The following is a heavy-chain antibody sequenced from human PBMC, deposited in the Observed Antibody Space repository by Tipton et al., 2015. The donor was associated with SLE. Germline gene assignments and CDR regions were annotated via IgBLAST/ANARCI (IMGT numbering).Heavy chain of an antibody. D-gene: IGHD3-10*01. CDR1: GGSISSSSYY. CDR2: IYYSGST. Sequence: TLSLTCTVSGGSISSSSYYWGWIRQPPGKGLEWIGSIYYSGSTYYNPSLKSRVTISVDTSKNQFSLKLSSVTAADTAVYYCARQPLMVRGVIEWFDPWGQGTLVTVSS. J-gene: IGHJ5*02. V-gene: IGHV4-39*07. CDR3: ARQPLMVRGVIEWFDP.